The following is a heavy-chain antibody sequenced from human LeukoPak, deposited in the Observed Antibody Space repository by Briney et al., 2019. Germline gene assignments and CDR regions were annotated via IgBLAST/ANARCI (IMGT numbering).Heavy chain of an antibody. Sequence: WVRQAPGKGLEWIGSIYYSGSTYYNPSLKSRVTISVDTSKNQFSLKLSSVTAADTAVYYCASLDYGSVPLDYWGQGTLVTVSS. CDR2: IYYSGST. J-gene: IGHJ4*02. CDR3: ASLDYGSVPLDY. V-gene: IGHV4-39*01. D-gene: IGHD3-10*01.